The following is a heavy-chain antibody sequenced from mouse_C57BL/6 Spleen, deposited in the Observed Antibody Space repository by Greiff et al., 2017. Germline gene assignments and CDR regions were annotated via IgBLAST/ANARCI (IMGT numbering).Heavy chain of an antibody. Sequence: EVQLQQSGPELVKPGASVKIPCKASGYTFTDYNMDWVKQSHGKSLEWIGDINPNNGGTIYNQKFKGKATLTVDKSSSTAYMELRSLTSEDTAVYYCAIYYGNYWYFDVWGTGTTVTVSS. V-gene: IGHV1-18*01. CDR3: AIYYGNYWYFDV. CDR1: GYTFTDYN. CDR2: INPNNGGT. D-gene: IGHD2-1*01. J-gene: IGHJ1*03.